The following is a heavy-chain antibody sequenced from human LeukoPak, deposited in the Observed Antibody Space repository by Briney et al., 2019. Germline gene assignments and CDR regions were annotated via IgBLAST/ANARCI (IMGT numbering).Heavy chain of an antibody. CDR2: IYSGGST. CDR3: ARGGYSYGPYYFDY. CDR1: GFTVSSNY. V-gene: IGHV3-66*01. J-gene: IGHJ4*02. Sequence: PWGSLRLPCAASGFTVSSNYMSWVRQAPGKGLEWVSVIYSGGSTYYADSVKGRFTISRDNSKNTLYLQMNSLRAEDTAVYYCARGGYSYGPYYFDYWGQGTLVTVSS. D-gene: IGHD5-18*01.